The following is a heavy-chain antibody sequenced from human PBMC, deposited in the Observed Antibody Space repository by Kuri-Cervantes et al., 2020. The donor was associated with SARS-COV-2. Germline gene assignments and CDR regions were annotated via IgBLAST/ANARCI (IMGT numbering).Heavy chain of an antibody. V-gene: IGHV4-59*05. D-gene: IGHD5-12*01. J-gene: IGHJ6*03. CDR2: IYYSGST. CDR1: GGSISSYY. CDR3: ARLAHPAEVATMGISYYYYMDV. Sequence: SETLSLTCTVSGGSISSYYWSRIRQPPGKGLEWIGSIYYSGSTYYNPSLKSRVTISVDTSKNQFSLKLSSVTAADTAVYYCARLAHPAEVATMGISYYYYMDVWGKGTTVTVSS.